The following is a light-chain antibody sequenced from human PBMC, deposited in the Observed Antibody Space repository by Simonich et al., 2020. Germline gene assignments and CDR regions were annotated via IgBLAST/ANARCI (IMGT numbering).Light chain of an antibody. J-gene: IGLJ3*02. CDR1: SSYVGGYNY. Sequence: QSALTQPASVSGSPGKSLTISCTGPSSYVGGYNYVSWYQHHPGKAPKLMIYDVSKRPSGVSNRFSGSKSGNTASLTISGLQAEDQADYYCSSYTSSSTLVFGGGTKLTVL. CDR3: SSYTSSSTLV. V-gene: IGLV2-14*03. CDR2: DVS.